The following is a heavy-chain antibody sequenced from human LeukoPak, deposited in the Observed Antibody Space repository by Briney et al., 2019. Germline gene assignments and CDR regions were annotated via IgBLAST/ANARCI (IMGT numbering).Heavy chain of an antibody. Sequence: GGSLRLSCAASGFTFSSYAMSWVRQAPGKGLEWVSTISGGGGTTYYADSVKGRFTISRDNAKNSLYLQMNSLRAEDTAVYYCARVGSGYYLFDYWGQGTLVTVSS. CDR3: ARVGSGYYLFDY. CDR1: GFTFSSYA. CDR2: ISGGGGTT. V-gene: IGHV3-23*01. D-gene: IGHD3-3*01. J-gene: IGHJ4*02.